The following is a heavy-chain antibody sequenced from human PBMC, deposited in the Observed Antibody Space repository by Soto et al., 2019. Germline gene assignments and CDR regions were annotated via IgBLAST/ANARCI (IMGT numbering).Heavy chain of an antibody. Sequence: PSQTLSLTCAISGDSVPRNSAAWNWIRQSPSRGLEWLGRTYYRSKWYSDYTVSVKSRITINPDTSKNHFSLLLNSVTPEDTAVYYCARDSLLCSGNSCSTHFDFWGQGTLVTVSS. D-gene: IGHD2-2*01. CDR2: TYYRSKWYS. CDR1: GDSVPRNSAA. CDR3: ARDSLLCSGNSCSTHFDF. J-gene: IGHJ4*02. V-gene: IGHV6-1*01.